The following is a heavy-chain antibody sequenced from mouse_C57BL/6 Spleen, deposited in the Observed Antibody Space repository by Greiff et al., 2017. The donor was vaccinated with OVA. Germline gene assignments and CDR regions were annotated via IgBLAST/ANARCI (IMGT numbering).Heavy chain of an antibody. CDR3: GSADPMDY. Sequence: QVQLQQSGPELVKPGASVKLSCKASGYAFSSSWMNWVKQRPGKGLEWIGRIYPGDGDTNYNGKFKGKATLTADKAYSTAYMQLSSLTSEDSAVCICGSADPMDYWGQGTSVTVSS. J-gene: IGHJ4*01. D-gene: IGHD1-1*01. CDR2: IYPGDGDT. CDR1: GYAFSSSW. V-gene: IGHV1-82*01.